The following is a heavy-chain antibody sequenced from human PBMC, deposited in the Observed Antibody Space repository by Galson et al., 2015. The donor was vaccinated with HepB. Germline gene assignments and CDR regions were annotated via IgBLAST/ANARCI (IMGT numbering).Heavy chain of an antibody. J-gene: IGHJ4*02. Sequence: SVTVSCKASGFTFTSSAVQWVRQARGQRLEWIGWIVVGSGNTNYAQKFQERVTITRDMSTSTAYMELSSLRSEDTAVYYCAAAKEVLRYFDWLSQYYFDYWGQGTLVTVSS. CDR1: GFTFTSSA. D-gene: IGHD3-9*01. CDR2: IVVGSGNT. CDR3: AAAKEVLRYFDWLSQYYFDY. V-gene: IGHV1-58*01.